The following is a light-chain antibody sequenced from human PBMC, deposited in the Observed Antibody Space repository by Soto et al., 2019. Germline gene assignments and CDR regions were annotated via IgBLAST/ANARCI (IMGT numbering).Light chain of an antibody. V-gene: IGKV1-39*01. J-gene: IGKJ1*01. CDR3: RQSYSTPLG. Sequence: DIQMTQSPSSLSASVGDRVTITCRASQSISSYLNWYQQKPGKAPKPLIYAASSLQSGVPSRFSGSGSGTDFTLTISRLQPEDFATYYCRQSYSTPLGFGQGTKVEIK. CDR1: QSISSY. CDR2: AAS.